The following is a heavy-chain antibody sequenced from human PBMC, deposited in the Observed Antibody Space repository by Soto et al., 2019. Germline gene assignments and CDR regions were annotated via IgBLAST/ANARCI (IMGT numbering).Heavy chain of an antibody. D-gene: IGHD3-10*01. CDR3: AIDILGDRCGCFDL. Sequence: PGGSLRLSGAASGFTYSNHGFHWVRHAPGKGLEWVAVIWNDGNSKYYADYVKGRFTISRDNFQNRLYMQMNSLRGDDTAVSFWAIDILGDRCGCFDLWGQATQVTVCS. V-gene: IGHV3-33*01. CDR2: IWNDGNSK. J-gene: IGHJ4*02. CDR1: GFTYSNHG.